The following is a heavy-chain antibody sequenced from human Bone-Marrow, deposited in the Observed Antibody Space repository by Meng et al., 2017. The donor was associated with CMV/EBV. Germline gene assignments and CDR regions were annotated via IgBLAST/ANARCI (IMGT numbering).Heavy chain of an antibody. CDR2: INSDGSST. J-gene: IGHJ4*02. Sequence: GGSLRLSCAASGFTFSSYWMHWVRHAPGKGLVWVSRINSDGSSTSYADSVKGRFTISRDNAKNTLYLQMNSLRAEDTAVYYCARESSSSGWLRRWGQGTLVTVSS. CDR1: GFTFSSYW. CDR3: ARESSSSGWLRR. D-gene: IGHD6-19*01. V-gene: IGHV3-74*01.